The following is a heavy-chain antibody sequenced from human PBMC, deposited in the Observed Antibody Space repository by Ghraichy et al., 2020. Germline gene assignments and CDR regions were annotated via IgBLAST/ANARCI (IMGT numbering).Heavy chain of an antibody. CDR2: IYSGSST. V-gene: IGHV3-66*02. J-gene: IGHJ4*02. Sequence: GGSLRLSCAASGFTVSSNYMSWVRQAPGKGLEWVSVIYSGSSTYYADSVKGRFTISRDTSKNTLYLQMNSLRAEDTAVYYCARETHCTSTSCSYYFDYWGQGTLVTVSS. CDR3: ARETHCTSTSCSYYFDY. D-gene: IGHD2-2*01. CDR1: GFTVSSNY.